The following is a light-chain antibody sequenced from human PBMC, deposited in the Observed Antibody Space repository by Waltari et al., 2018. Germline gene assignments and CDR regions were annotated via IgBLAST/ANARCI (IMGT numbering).Light chain of an antibody. J-gene: IGLJ2*01. V-gene: IGLV1-44*01. CDR2: SNN. CDR1: SPNIGSNT. CDR3: AAWDDSLNGDVV. Sequence: QSVLTQPPSASGTPGQRVTISCSGSSPNIGSNTVNWYQQLPGTAPKLLIYSNNQRPSGVPDRFSGSKSGTSASLAISGLQSEDEADYYCAAWDDSLNGDVVFGGGTKLTVL.